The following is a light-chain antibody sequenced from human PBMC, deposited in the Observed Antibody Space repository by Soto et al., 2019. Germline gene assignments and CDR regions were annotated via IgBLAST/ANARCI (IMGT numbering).Light chain of an antibody. CDR1: QSVSSNF. V-gene: IGKV3-20*01. Sequence: EIVLTQSPGTLSLSPGEIATLSCRASQSVSSNFLAWYQQKPGQAPRLLIYGASSRATGIPDRFSGSGSGTDFTLTVSRLEPEDFAVYYCQQYGSTPRTFGQGTKVDI. J-gene: IGKJ1*01. CDR3: QQYGSTPRT. CDR2: GAS.